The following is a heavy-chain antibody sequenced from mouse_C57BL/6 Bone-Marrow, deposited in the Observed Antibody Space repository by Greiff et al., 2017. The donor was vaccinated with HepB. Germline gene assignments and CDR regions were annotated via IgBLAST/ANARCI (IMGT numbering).Heavy chain of an antibody. CDR1: GYTFTSYW. J-gene: IGHJ3*01. Sequence: VQLQQSGTVLARPGASVKMSCKTSGYTFTSYWMHWVKQRPGQGLEWIGAIYPGNSETSYNQKFKGKAKLTAVTSASTAYMELSSLTNEDSAVYYCTRGNGNYLWFAYWGQGTLVTVSA. CDR3: TRGNGNYLWFAY. D-gene: IGHD2-1*01. V-gene: IGHV1-5*01. CDR2: IYPGNSET.